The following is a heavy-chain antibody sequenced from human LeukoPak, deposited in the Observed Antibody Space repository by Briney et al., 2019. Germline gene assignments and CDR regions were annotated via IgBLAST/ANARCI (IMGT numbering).Heavy chain of an antibody. V-gene: IGHV1-2*06. J-gene: IGHJ6*03. CDR3: ARDGTGTTAYFFMDV. Sequence: RASVKVSCKVSGYTLTELSMHWVRQAPGQGLEWVGRINPDSGGAKYAQKFQGRVTLTWDTSISTAYMELSRLRSDDTAVYYCARDGTGTTAYFFMDVWGKGTTVTVSS. D-gene: IGHD1-1*01. CDR1: GYTLTELS. CDR2: INPDSGGA.